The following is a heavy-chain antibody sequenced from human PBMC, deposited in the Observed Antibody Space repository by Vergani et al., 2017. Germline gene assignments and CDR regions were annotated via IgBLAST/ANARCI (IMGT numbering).Heavy chain of an antibody. Sequence: EVQLVESGGGVVRPGGSLRLSCAASGFTFGDYEMNWVRQAPGKGLEWVSRVKWNGDSSVYADSVKGRLTISRDNAKNSLYMEMTSLRAEETAFYYCARRGSGNTYYFDYWGQGALVTVSS. CDR2: VKWNGDSS. CDR1: GFTFGDYE. CDR3: ARRGSGNTYYFDY. V-gene: IGHV3-20*04. J-gene: IGHJ4*02. D-gene: IGHD3-10*01.